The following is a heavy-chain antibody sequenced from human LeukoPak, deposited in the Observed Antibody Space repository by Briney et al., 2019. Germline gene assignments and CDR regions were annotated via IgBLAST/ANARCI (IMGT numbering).Heavy chain of an antibody. J-gene: IGHJ4*02. CDR1: GLTFSRYA. V-gene: IGHV3-23*01. CDR3: AKDIAQGYTFGSIEQDY. CDR2: ISESGSGT. Sequence: GGSLRLSCAVSGLTFSRYAMSWVRQAPGRGLEWVSAISESGSGTYYADSVKGRFTISRDNSKDTLSLQMNGLRAEDTAVYYCAKDIAQGYTFGSIEQDYWGQGTLVTVSS. D-gene: IGHD5-18*01.